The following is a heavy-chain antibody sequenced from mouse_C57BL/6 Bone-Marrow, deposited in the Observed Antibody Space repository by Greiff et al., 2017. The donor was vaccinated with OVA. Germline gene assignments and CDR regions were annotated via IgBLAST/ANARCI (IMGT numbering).Heavy chain of an antibody. CDR3: ARDDYDWFDY. CDR2: IYPGDGDT. D-gene: IGHD2-4*01. Sequence: VQLQQSGPELVKPGASVKISCKASGYAFSSSWMNWVKQRPGKGLEWIGRIYPGDGDTNYNGKFKGKATLTADKSSSTAYMQLSSLTSEDSAVYFCARDDYDWFDYWGQGTTLTVSS. CDR1: GYAFSSSW. V-gene: IGHV1-82*01. J-gene: IGHJ2*01.